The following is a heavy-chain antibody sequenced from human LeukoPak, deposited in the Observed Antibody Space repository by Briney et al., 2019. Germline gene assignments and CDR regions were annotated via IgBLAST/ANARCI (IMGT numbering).Heavy chain of an antibody. CDR3: ARGPGSGLGMDV. V-gene: IGHV3-21*01. Sequence: PGGSLRLSCTASGFTFSSYSLNWVRQAPGKGLEWVSSVSTGSNYIYYADSVKGRFTISRDNSKSTLYLQMNGLRAEDTAVYYCARGPGSGLGMDVWGQGTTVTVSS. D-gene: IGHD1-14*01. CDR1: GFTFSSYS. CDR2: VSTGSNYI. J-gene: IGHJ6*02.